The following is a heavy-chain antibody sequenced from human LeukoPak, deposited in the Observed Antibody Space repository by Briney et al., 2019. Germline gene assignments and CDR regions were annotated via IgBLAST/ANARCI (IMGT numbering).Heavy chain of an antibody. D-gene: IGHD6-19*01. J-gene: IGHJ4*02. CDR3: ARGIGSGWYLD. Sequence: GGSLRLSCAASGFTFSSYWMHWVRQAPGKGLVWVSHINSDGSTTNYADSVKGRFTISRDNAKNTLYLQMNSLRAEDTAVYYCARGIGSGWYLDLGQGTLVTVSS. V-gene: IGHV3-74*01. CDR2: INSDGSTT. CDR1: GFTFSSYW.